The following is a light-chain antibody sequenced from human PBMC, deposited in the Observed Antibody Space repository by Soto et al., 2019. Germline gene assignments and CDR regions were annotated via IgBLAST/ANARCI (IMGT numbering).Light chain of an antibody. CDR1: SSNIGAGYD. V-gene: IGLV1-40*01. J-gene: IGLJ2*01. CDR3: QSYDSGLSGSRV. CDR2: GNS. Sequence: QSVPAQPPSVSGAPGQRVTMSCTGSSSNIGAGYDVHWYQQVPGTAPKLLIYGNSNRPSGVPDRFSGAKSGTSASLAITGLQAEDEADYYCQSYDSGLSGSRVFGGGTKVTVL.